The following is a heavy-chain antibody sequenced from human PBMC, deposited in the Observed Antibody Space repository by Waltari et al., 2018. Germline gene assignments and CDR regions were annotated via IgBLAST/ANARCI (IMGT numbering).Heavy chain of an antibody. J-gene: IGHJ4*02. CDR1: GFTFSSYS. D-gene: IGHD1-26*01. Sequence: EVQLVESGGGLVKPGGSLRLSCAASGFTFSSYSMNWVRQAPGKGLEWVSSISSSSSYIYYADSGKGRFTIARDNAKNSLYLQMNSLRAEDTAVYYCARGIVGATSMSDYWGQGTLVTVSS. CDR3: ARGIVGATSMSDY. CDR2: ISSSSSYI. V-gene: IGHV3-21*01.